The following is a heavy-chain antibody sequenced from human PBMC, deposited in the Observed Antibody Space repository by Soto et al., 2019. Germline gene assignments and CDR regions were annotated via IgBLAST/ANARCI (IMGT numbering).Heavy chain of an antibody. CDR2: ISAYNGNT. Sequence: QVQLVQSGAEVKKPGASVKVSCKASGYTFNSYGISWVRQAPGQGLEWMGWISAYNGNTNYAEKLQGRVTMTTDTSTSTAHMEVRSLRSDDTAVYYCARERSDCISTDCSVGGEVDHWGQGTLVTVSS. D-gene: IGHD2-2*01. CDR1: GYTFNSYG. CDR3: ARERSDCISTDCSVGGEVDH. V-gene: IGHV1-18*01. J-gene: IGHJ5*02.